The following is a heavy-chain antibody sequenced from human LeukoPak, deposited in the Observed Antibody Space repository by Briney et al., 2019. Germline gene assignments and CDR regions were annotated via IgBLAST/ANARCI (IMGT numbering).Heavy chain of an antibody. CDR2: FNPEDGET. CDR3: ATGEYCSSTSCYTHWFDP. CDR1: GYTLTELS. J-gene: IGHJ5*02. D-gene: IGHD2-2*02. V-gene: IGHV1-24*01. Sequence: ASVKVSCKVSGYTLTELSMHWVRQAPGKGLEWMGGFNPEDGETIYARKFQGRVTMTEDTSTDTAYMELSSLRSEDTAVYYCATGEYCSSTSCYTHWFDPWGQGTLVTVSS.